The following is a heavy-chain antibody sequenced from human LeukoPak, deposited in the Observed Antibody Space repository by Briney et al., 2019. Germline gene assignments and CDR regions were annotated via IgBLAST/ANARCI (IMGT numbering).Heavy chain of an antibody. D-gene: IGHD6-13*01. V-gene: IGHV3-48*01. CDR1: GLTFSYYN. Sequence: PGGSLRLSCSASGLTFSYYNMNWVRQAPGKGPEWVAYITASDTTKYYADSVKGRFTISRDNAKKSLFLQMNSLRAEDTAVYYCAAASAFSSSWRSWGQGTVVSVSS. J-gene: IGHJ5*02. CDR2: ITASDTTK. CDR3: AAASAFSSSWRS.